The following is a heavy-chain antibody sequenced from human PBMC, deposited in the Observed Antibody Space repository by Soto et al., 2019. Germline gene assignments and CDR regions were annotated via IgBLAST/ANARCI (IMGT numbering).Heavy chain of an antibody. CDR3: VREAYIGYGHAIDH. Sequence: SETLSLTCAVSVVTISTYYWSLIRQPPGKGLEWIGYNYHSGTTNYNPSLKSRVTISVDTSKNQFSLRLTSVTAADTAIYYCVREAYIGYGHAIDHWGQGILVTVSS. CDR1: VVTISTYY. V-gene: IGHV4-59*01. J-gene: IGHJ4*02. D-gene: IGHD5-18*01. CDR2: NYHSGTT.